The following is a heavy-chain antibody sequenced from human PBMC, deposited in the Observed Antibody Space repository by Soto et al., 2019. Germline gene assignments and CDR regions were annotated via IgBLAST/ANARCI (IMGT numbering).Heavy chain of an antibody. D-gene: IGHD2-21*02. V-gene: IGHV4-4*07. Sequence: SETLSLTCTVSGGSISSYYLSWIRQPAGKGLEWIGRIYTSGSTNYNPSLKSRVTMSVDTSKNQFSLKLSSVTAADTAVYYCARQPYCGGDCYHAFAIWGQGTMVTVSS. J-gene: IGHJ3*02. CDR2: IYTSGST. CDR1: GGSISSYY. CDR3: ARQPYCGGDCYHAFAI.